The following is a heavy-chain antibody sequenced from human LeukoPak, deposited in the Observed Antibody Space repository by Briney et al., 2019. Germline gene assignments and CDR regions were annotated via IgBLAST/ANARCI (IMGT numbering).Heavy chain of an antibody. CDR2: IYYSGST. J-gene: IGHJ4*02. CDR1: GGSISSYS. CDR3: ARVRGYYDSSGYDY. D-gene: IGHD3-22*01. V-gene: IGHV4-59*01. Sequence: PSETLSLTCTVSGGSISSYSWSWIRQPPGKGLEWIGYIYYSGSTNYNPALKSRVTISEDTSKNQISLKLSSVTAADTAVYYCARVRGYYDSSGYDYWGQGTLVTVSS.